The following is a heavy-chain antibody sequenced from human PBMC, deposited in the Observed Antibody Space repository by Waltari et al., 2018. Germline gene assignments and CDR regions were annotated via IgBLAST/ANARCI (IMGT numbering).Heavy chain of an antibody. CDR1: GYTFTGYY. CDR3: ARDRGGDLGVVTNNWLDP. Sequence: QVHLVQSGAEVKKPGASVKVSCKASGYTFTGYYMHWVRQAPGQGLEWMGWINLDSGDTNLPQSFEGRVTMTRDTAITTVYMELRRLTSDDTAVYYCARDRGGDLGVVTNNWLDPWGQGTLVTVSS. CDR2: INLDSGDT. D-gene: IGHD3-3*01. J-gene: IGHJ5*02. V-gene: IGHV1-2*02.